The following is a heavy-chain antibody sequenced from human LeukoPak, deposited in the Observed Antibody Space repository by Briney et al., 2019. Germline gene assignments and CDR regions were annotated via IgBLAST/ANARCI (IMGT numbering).Heavy chain of an antibody. CDR3: ARSVGRELLWFGELLD. D-gene: IGHD3-10*01. Sequence: PSETLSLTCAVYGGSFSGYYWSWIRQPPGKGLEWIGEINHSGSTNYNPSLKSRVTISVDTSKNQFFLKLSSVTAADTAVYYCARSVGRELLWFGELLDWGQGTLVTVSS. CDR2: INHSGST. J-gene: IGHJ4*02. V-gene: IGHV4-34*01. CDR1: GGSFSGYY.